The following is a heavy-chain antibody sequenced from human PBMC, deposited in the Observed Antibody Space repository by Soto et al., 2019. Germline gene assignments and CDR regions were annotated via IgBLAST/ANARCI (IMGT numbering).Heavy chain of an antibody. V-gene: IGHV1-18*01. D-gene: IGHD5-12*01. Sequence: QVQLVQSGAEVKKPGASVKVSCKASGYTFTSYGISWVRQAPGQGLEWMGWISAYNGNTNYAQKLQGRVTMTTDTATRTAYMELRSVRSDYTAVYFCARDNPGGRYAFDYWGQGTLVTVSS. J-gene: IGHJ4*02. CDR2: ISAYNGNT. CDR3: ARDNPGGRYAFDY. CDR1: GYTFTSYG.